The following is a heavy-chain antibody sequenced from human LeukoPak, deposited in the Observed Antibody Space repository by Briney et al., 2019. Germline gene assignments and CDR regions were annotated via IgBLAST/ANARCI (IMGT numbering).Heavy chain of an antibody. D-gene: IGHD6-6*01. V-gene: IGHV4-4*09. Sequence: SETLSLTCTVSGGSISSYYWSWIRQPPGKGLEWIGYIYTSGSTNYNPSLKSRVTISVDTSKNQFSLKLSSVSAADTAVYYCARSYSSSSPFDYWGQGTLVTVSS. CDR1: GGSISSYY. CDR3: ARSYSSSSPFDY. CDR2: IYTSGST. J-gene: IGHJ4*02.